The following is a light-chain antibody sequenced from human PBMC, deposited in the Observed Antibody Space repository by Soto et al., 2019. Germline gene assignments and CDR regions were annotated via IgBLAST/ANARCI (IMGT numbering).Light chain of an antibody. J-gene: IGKJ5*01. CDR3: RQRNSYPHT. Sequence: DIQLTQSPSFLSASVGDRVTITCRASQGISSYLAWYQQIPGKAPNLLIYAASTLQSGVPSRFSGSGSGTKLTLTISSLQPEDFAIYASRQRNSYPHTVGQGTRLEIK. CDR1: QGISSY. CDR2: AAS. V-gene: IGKV1-9*01.